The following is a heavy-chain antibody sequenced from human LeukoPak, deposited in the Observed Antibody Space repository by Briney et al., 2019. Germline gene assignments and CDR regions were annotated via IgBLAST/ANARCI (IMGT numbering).Heavy chain of an antibody. CDR3: ARRRWLQNGFDY. V-gene: IGHV4-34*01. D-gene: IGHD5-24*01. CDR2: INHSGST. Sequence: SETLSLTCAVYGGSFSGYYWIWIRQPPGKGLEWIGEINHSGSTNYNPSLKSRVTISVDTSKNQFSLKLSSVTAADTAVYYCARRRWLQNGFDYWGQGTLVTVSS. J-gene: IGHJ4*02. CDR1: GGSFSGYY.